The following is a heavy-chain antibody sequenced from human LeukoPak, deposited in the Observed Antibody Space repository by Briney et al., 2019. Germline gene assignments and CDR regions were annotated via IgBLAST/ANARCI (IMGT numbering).Heavy chain of an antibody. Sequence: GASVKVSCKASGYTFIGYYMHWVRQAPGQGLEWVGRINPNSGGTNYAQKFQGRVTMTRDTSISTAYMELSRLRSDDTAVYYCARADCSSTSCLKAFDIWGQGTMVTVSS. CDR3: ARADCSSTSCLKAFDI. CDR1: GYTFIGYY. V-gene: IGHV1-2*06. J-gene: IGHJ3*02. CDR2: INPNSGGT. D-gene: IGHD2-2*01.